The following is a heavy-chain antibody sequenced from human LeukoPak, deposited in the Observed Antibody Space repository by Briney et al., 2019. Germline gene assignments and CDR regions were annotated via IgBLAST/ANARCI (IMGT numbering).Heavy chain of an antibody. D-gene: IGHD5-24*01. V-gene: IGHV4-34*01. Sequence: SETLSLTCAVYGGSFSGYYWSWIRQPPGKGLEWIGEINHSGSTNYNPSLKSRVTISVDTSKNQFSLKLSSVTAADTAVYYCARRGDGYNPKEQSYFDYWGQGTLVTVSS. J-gene: IGHJ4*02. CDR1: GGSFSGYY. CDR3: ARRGDGYNPKEQSYFDY. CDR2: INHSGST.